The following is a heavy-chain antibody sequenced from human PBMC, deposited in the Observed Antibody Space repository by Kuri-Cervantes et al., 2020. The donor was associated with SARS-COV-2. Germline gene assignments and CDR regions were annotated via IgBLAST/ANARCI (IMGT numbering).Heavy chain of an antibody. D-gene: IGHD3-10*01. CDR1: GGSFSGYY. V-gene: IGHV4-34*01. J-gene: IGHJ4*02. CDR2: INHSGST. Sequence: GSLRLSCAVYGGSFSGYYWSWIRQPPGKGLEWIGEINHSGSTNYNPSLKSRVTVSVDTSKNQFSLKLSSVTAADTAVYYCAGTMVRGVIYFDYWGQGTLVTVSS. CDR3: AGTMVRGVIYFDY.